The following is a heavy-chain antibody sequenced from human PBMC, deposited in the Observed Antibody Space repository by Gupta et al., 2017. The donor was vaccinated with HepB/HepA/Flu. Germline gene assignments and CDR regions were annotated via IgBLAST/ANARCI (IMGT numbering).Heavy chain of an antibody. D-gene: IGHD2-2*01. CDR3: ARWRDIVVVPAADDAFDI. Sequence: QVQLQQWGAGLLQPSETLSLTCAVYGGSFSGYYCSWIRQPPGKGLEWIGEINHSGSTNYNPSLKSRVTISVDTSKNQFSLKLSSVTAADTAVYYCARWRDIVVVPAADDAFDIWGQGTMVTVSS. CDR1: GGSFSGYY. J-gene: IGHJ3*02. V-gene: IGHV4-34*01. CDR2: INHSGST.